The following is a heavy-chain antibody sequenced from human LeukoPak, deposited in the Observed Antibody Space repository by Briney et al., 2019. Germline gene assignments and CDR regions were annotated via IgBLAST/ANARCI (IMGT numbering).Heavy chain of an antibody. CDR1: GFTFSSYW. Sequence: SGGSLRLSCAASGFTFSSYWMSWVRQAPGKGLEWVANIKQDGSEKYYVDSVKGRFTISRDNAKNSLYLQMNSLRAEDTAVYYCARDDGFRMVRGVIVYWGQGTLVTVSS. CDR2: IKQDGSEK. CDR3: ARDDGFRMVRGVIVY. D-gene: IGHD3-10*01. J-gene: IGHJ4*02. V-gene: IGHV3-7*03.